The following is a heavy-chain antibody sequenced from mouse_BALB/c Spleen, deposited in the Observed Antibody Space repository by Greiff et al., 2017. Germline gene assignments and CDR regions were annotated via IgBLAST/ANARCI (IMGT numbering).Heavy chain of an antibody. CDR2: ISSGSSTI. Sequence: EVQRVESGGGLVQPGGSRKLSCAASGFTFSSFGMHWVRQAPEKGLEWVAYISSGSSTIYYADTVKGRFTISRDNPKNTLFLQMTSLRSEDTAMYYCARVYYGYDEGMDYWGQGTSVTVSS. CDR3: ARVYYGYDEGMDY. J-gene: IGHJ4*01. V-gene: IGHV5-17*02. D-gene: IGHD2-2*01. CDR1: GFTFSSFG.